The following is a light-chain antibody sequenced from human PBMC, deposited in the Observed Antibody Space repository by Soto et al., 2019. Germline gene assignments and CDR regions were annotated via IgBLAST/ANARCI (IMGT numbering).Light chain of an antibody. CDR2: EVS. J-gene: IGLJ2*01. V-gene: IGLV2-14*01. Sequence: QSVLTQPASVSGSPGQSITISCTGTSSDVGGYKYVSWYQQHPGKAPKLIIHEVSSRPSGVCSRFSGSKSGNTASLTISGLQAEDEADYYCSSYTSSGTLVFGVGTKLTVL. CDR1: SSDVGGYKY. CDR3: SSYTSSGTLV.